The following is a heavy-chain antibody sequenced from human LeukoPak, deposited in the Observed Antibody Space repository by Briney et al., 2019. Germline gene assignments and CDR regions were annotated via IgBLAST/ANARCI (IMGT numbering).Heavy chain of an antibody. V-gene: IGHV3-74*01. CDR3: ARGSTTVVTAGTRTPY. J-gene: IGHJ4*02. CDR2: INSDGINT. Sequence: QPGGSLRLSCAASGFTFSNYWMHWVRQAPGKGVVWVSRINSDGINTSYADSVKGRFTISRDNAKNTLNLQMNSLRAEDTAVYYCARGSTTVVTAGTRTPYWGQGTLVTVSS. CDR1: GFTFSNYW. D-gene: IGHD4-23*01.